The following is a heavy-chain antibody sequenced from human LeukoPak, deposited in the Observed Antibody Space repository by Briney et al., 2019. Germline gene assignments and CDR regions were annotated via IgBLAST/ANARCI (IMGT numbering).Heavy chain of an antibody. Sequence: SETLSLTCTVSGYSISSSSYYWGWIRQPPGKGLEWIGSIYYSGSTYYNPSLKSRVTISVDTSKNQFSLKLSSVTAADTAVYYCARHFSITMMVGPFGIWGQGTMVTVSS. CDR1: GYSISSSSYY. V-gene: IGHV4-39*01. CDR2: IYYSGST. J-gene: IGHJ3*02. CDR3: ARHFSITMMVGPFGI. D-gene: IGHD3-22*01.